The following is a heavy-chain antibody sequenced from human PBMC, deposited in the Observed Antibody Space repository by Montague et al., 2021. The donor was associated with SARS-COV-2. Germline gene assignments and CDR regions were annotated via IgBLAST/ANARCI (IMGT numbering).Heavy chain of an antibody. CDR2: INHTGST. CDR1: GGSFSNYY. Sequence: SETLSLTCAVYGGSFSNYYWTWIRQSPGKRLEWIGEINHTGSTTYNPSLKSRVTISVDTSKDQFSLKLTSVTVADTALYYCARPFRMGMYGMPLLPWGQGTRGTVSS. D-gene: IGHD2-8*01. V-gene: IGHV4-34*01. J-gene: IGHJ5*02. CDR3: ARPFRMGMYGMPLLP.